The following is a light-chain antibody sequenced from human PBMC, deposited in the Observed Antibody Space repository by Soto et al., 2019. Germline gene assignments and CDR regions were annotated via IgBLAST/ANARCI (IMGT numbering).Light chain of an antibody. CDR3: HQSYGVPRT. Sequence: DIQVTQSPSSLSASIGDRVTITCRATQNIKNFLNWYQQKPGKAPKLLIYAASNLQSGVPSSFSGSGYGTDFTLTISNLQPEDSATYYCHQSYGVPRTFGQGTKLEI. J-gene: IGKJ2*01. CDR2: AAS. CDR1: QNIKNF. V-gene: IGKV1-39*01.